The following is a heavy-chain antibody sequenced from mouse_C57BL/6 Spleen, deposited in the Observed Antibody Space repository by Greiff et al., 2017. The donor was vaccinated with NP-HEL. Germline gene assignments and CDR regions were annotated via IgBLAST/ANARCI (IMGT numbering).Heavy chain of an antibody. D-gene: IGHD1-1*01. CDR3: ARDYGSSYRTWFAY. CDR2: ISYDGSN. CDR1: GYSITSGYY. V-gene: IGHV3-6*01. J-gene: IGHJ3*01. Sequence: EVQRVESGPGLVKPSQSLSLTCSVTGYSITSGYYWNWIRQFPGNKLEWLGYISYDGSNNYNPSLKNRISITRDTSKNQVFLKLNSVTTEDTATYYCARDYGSSYRTWFAYWGQGTLVTVSA.